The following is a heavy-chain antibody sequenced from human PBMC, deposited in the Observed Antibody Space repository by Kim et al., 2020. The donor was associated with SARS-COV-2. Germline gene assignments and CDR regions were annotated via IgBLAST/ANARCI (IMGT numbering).Heavy chain of an antibody. V-gene: IGHV4-61*02. D-gene: IGHD3-16*02. J-gene: IGHJ4*02. Sequence: GTDLYNPSPKSRVTISIDTSKNQFSLKLTSVTAADTAVYYCARGVNSYFDYWGQGTLVTVSS. CDR2: GTD. CDR3: ARGVNSYFDY.